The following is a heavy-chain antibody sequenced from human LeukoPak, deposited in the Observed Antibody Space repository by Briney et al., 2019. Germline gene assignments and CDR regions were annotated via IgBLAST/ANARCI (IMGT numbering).Heavy chain of an antibody. V-gene: IGHV4-39*01. CDR3: ASPRGYSYGRYDY. CDR2: IYYSGST. J-gene: IGHJ4*02. CDR1: GGSISSSSYY. D-gene: IGHD5-18*01. Sequence: PSETLSLTCTVSGGSISSSSYYWGWIRQPPGKGLEWIGSIYYSGSTYYNPSLKSRVTISVDTSKNQFPLKLSSVTAADTAVYYCASPRGYSYGRYDYWGQGTLVTVSS.